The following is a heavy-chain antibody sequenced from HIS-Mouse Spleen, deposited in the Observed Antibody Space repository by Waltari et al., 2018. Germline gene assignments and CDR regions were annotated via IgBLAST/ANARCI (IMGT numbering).Heavy chain of an antibody. CDR2: ISYYGSNK. CDR3: AKDRGSPLYFDY. D-gene: IGHD1-26*01. CDR1: GLTCSSDG. Sequence: QVQLVESGGGGVQPVRALRPSCAAPGLTCSSDGGPWGRQAPGNWLELVAVISYYGSNKYYADSVKGRFTISRDNSKNTLYLQMNSLRAEDTAVYYCAKDRGSPLYFDYWGQGTLVTVSS. J-gene: IGHJ4*02. V-gene: IGHV3-30*18.